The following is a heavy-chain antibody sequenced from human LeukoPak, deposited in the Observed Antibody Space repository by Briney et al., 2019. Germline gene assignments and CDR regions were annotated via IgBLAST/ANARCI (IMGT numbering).Heavy chain of an antibody. CDR2: ISYSGFT. V-gene: IGHV4-59*08. Sequence: SETLSLTCTVSGGSISSYQWSWIRQPPGKGLEWIGYISYSGFTNYNPSLKSRVTISLDTSKNQFSLKLSSVTAADTAVYYCAGHHPRNTVDFWGQGTLVTVSS. CDR1: GGSISSYQ. D-gene: IGHD2-8*02. CDR3: AGHHPRNTVDF. J-gene: IGHJ4*02.